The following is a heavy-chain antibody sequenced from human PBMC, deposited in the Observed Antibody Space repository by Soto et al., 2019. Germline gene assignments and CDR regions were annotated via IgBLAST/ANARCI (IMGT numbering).Heavy chain of an antibody. CDR2: IYYSGST. D-gene: IGHD3-10*01. J-gene: IGHJ4*02. CDR1: GGSISSYY. Sequence: QVQLQESGPGLVKPSETLSLTCTVSGGSISSYYWSWIRQPPGKGLEWIGYIYYSGSTNYNPSLKSRVTISVDTSKNQFSLKLSSVTAADTAVYYCARTPRLLWFGEIDYWGQGTLVTVSS. V-gene: IGHV4-59*01. CDR3: ARTPRLLWFGEIDY.